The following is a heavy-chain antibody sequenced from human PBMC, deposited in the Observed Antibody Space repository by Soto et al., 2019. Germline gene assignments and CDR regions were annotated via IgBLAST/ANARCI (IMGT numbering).Heavy chain of an antibody. V-gene: IGHV3-30*18. CDR2: ISSDGSDK. CDR3: AKGTAVAYQWFGP. Sequence: GGSLRLSCAASGFTFSSYGMHWVRQAPGKGLEWVAAISSDGSDKYYADSVKGRFTISRDNSKNTLYLQMNSLTSEDTAVYYCAKGTAVAYQWFGPRGQGTLVTVSS. J-gene: IGHJ5*02. D-gene: IGHD6-19*01. CDR1: GFTFSSYG.